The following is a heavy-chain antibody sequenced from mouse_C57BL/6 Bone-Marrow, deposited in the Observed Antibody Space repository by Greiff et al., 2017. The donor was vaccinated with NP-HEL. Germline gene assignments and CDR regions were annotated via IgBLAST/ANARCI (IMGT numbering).Heavy chain of an antibody. CDR3: VRHVDDGYYSLWFAY. CDR2: IRSKSNNYAT. V-gene: IGHV10-1*01. CDR1: GFSFNTYA. J-gene: IGHJ3*01. D-gene: IGHD2-3*01. Sequence: EVQLVESGGGLVQPKGSLKLSCAASGFSFNTYAMNWVRQAPGKGLEWVARIRSKSNNYATYYADSVKDRFTISRDDSESMLYLQMNNLKTEDTAMYYCVRHVDDGYYSLWFAYWGQGTLVTVSA.